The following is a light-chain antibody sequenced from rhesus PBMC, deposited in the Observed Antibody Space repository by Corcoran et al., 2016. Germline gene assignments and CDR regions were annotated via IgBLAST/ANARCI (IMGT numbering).Light chain of an antibody. CDR3: MQALRSPYS. CDR1: QSLVYSDGKTY. Sequence: DIVMTQTPLSLPVILGEPASISCRSSQSLVYSDGKTYLDWYLQKPGQSPQLLMYLVSQRASGVPDKFSGGGAGTDFTLKIGGVEAEDVGVYYCMQALRSPYSFGQGAKVEIK. V-gene: IGKV2-82*01. J-gene: IGKJ2*01. CDR2: LVS.